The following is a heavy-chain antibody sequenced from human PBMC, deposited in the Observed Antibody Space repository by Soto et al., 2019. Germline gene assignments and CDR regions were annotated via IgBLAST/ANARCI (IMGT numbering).Heavy chain of an antibody. V-gene: IGHV1-69*01. CDR2: IVPLFGST. Sequence: QVQLVQSGAEVKKPGSSVKVSCKASGGTFRSYTFSWVRQAPGQGLEWMGGIVPLFGSTNNAEVFQGRLTMSADESTTTVYLELTSLTSADTAVYFCASDGDLVTSNRTCSPIDIWGQATQVTVSS. CDR1: GGTFRSYT. CDR3: ASDGDLVTSNRTCSPIDI. J-gene: IGHJ3*02. D-gene: IGHD3-9*01.